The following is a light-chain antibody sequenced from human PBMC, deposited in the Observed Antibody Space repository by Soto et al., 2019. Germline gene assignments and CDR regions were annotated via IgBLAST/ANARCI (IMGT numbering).Light chain of an antibody. V-gene: IGKV3D-20*02. J-gene: IGKJ5*01. CDR3: QQRSNWPPIT. Sequence: ELVLTQSPGSLSLSPGERASLSCKTSQSSGSNFVAWYQQKPGQAPRLLMSGASSRASGVPVRFSGSVSGTDFTLTISSLEAEDFAVYYCQQRSNWPPITFGQGTRLEIK. CDR2: GAS. CDR1: QSSGSNF.